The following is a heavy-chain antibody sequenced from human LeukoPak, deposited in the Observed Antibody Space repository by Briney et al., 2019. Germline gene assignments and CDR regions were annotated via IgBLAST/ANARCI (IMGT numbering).Heavy chain of an antibody. V-gene: IGHV1-3*01. CDR3: ARVSDDSGWNFDY. CDR2: INAGNGNR. CDR1: GYTFTSYA. Sequence: GASVKASCKASGYTFTSYAFHWVRQAPGQRLEWMGWINAGNGNRKYSQKFQDRVTITREPSATTAYMELNSLTSEDTAVYYCARVSDDSGWNFDYWGQGTLVTVSS. J-gene: IGHJ4*02. D-gene: IGHD6-19*01.